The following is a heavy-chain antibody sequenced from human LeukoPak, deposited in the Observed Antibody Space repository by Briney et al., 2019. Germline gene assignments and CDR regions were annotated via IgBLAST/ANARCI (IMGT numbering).Heavy chain of an antibody. CDR3: ARQPYMLGAYYFDY. D-gene: IGHD1-26*01. V-gene: IGHV4-59*08. Sequence: SETLSLTCTVSGGSMSSYYWSWIRQPPGKGLEWRGYIFYSGSTNYNPSLKSRVTLSVDTSKNQFSLKLGSVTAADTAVYYCARQPYMLGAYYFDYWGQGTLVTVSS. CDR1: GGSMSSYY. J-gene: IGHJ4*02. CDR2: IFYSGST.